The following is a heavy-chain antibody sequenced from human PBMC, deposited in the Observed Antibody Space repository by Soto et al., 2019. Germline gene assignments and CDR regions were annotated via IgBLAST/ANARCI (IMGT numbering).Heavy chain of an antibody. V-gene: IGHV3-23*01. Sequence: GGSLRLSCAASGFTFSSYAMSWVRQAPGKGLEWVSAISGSGGSTYYADSVKGRFTISRDNSKNTLYLQMNSLRAEDTAVYYCAKPLAYGPQGGGWYHGYYGMDVWGQGTTVTVSS. D-gene: IGHD6-19*01. J-gene: IGHJ6*02. CDR2: ISGSGGST. CDR3: AKPLAYGPQGGGWYHGYYGMDV. CDR1: GFTFSSYA.